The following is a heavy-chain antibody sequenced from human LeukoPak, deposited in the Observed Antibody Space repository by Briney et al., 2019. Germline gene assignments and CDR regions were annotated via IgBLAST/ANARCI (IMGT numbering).Heavy chain of an antibody. Sequence: QPGGSLRLFCAASGFTFSSHWMHWVRQAPGKGLVWVSRIKSDGRTTDYADSVKGRFTISGDNAKNTLYLQMNSLRAEDTAVYYCAILEQWLALDHWGQGTLVRVSS. D-gene: IGHD6-19*01. V-gene: IGHV3-74*01. CDR2: IKSDGRTT. CDR1: GFTFSSHW. J-gene: IGHJ4*02. CDR3: AILEQWLALDH.